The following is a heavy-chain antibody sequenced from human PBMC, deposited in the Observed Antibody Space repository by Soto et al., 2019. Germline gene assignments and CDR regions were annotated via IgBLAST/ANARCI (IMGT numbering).Heavy chain of an antibody. J-gene: IGHJ4*02. CDR1: GFTFSSYW. V-gene: IGHV3-74*01. CDR3: ARSATLMKLYYFDY. Sequence: EVQLVESGGGLVQPGGSLRLSCAASGFTFSSYWMHWVRQAPGKGLVWVSRMNSDGSSTSYADSVKGRFTISRDNAKNTLYLQMNSLRAEDTAVYYCARSATLMKLYYFDYWGQGTLVTVSS. D-gene: IGHD3-16*01. CDR2: MNSDGSST.